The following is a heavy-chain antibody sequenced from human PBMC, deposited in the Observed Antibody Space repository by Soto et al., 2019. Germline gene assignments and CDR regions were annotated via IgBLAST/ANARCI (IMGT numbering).Heavy chain of an antibody. D-gene: IGHD2-2*01. CDR1: GGTFSSYA. Sequence: QVQLVQSGAEVKKPGSSVKVSCKASGGTFSSYAISWVRQAPGQGLEWMGGIIPIFGTANYAQKFQGRVTITADESTSAAYMERSSLRSEDTAVYYCARHVPAAGYYYGMHVWGQGTTVTVSS. V-gene: IGHV1-69*12. CDR2: IIPIFGTA. CDR3: ARHVPAAGYYYGMHV. J-gene: IGHJ6*02.